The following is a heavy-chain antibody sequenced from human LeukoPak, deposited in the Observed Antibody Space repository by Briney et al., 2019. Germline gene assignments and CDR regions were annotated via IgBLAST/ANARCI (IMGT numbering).Heavy chain of an antibody. J-gene: IGHJ4*02. CDR2: FDPENGET. D-gene: IGHD2-2*01. CDR1: GYTLTELS. CDR3: ATVSQVGWFDY. Sequence: ASVKVSCKASGYTLTELSMHWVRQAPGKGLEWMGGFDPENGETMYAQNFQGRVTMTEDTSTDTAYMEMSSLRSEDTAVYYCATVSQVGWFDYWGQGTLVTVSS. V-gene: IGHV1-24*01.